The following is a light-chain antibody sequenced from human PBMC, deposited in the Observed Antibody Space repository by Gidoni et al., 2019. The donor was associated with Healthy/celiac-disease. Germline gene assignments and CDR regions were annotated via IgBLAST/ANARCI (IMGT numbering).Light chain of an antibody. J-gene: IGLJ3*02. CDR1: SSNIGSNY. Sequence: QSVLTQPHSASGTPGQRVTIPCSGSSSNIGSNYVYWYQHRPGTAPKLLLYRNNPRPSGVPDRFSGSKSGTSASLAISGLRSEDEADYYCAAWDDSLSVPGVFGGGTKLTVL. V-gene: IGLV1-47*01. CDR3: AAWDDSLSVPGV. CDR2: RNN.